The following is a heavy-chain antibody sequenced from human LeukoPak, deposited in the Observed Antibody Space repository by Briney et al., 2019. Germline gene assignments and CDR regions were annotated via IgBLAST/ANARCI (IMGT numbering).Heavy chain of an antibody. CDR2: IKQDGSDK. D-gene: IGHD2-2*01. CDR3: ARDYCSSTSCHDVFDI. Sequence: PGGSLRLSCAASGFTFSNHWMSWVRQAPGKGLEWVANIKQDGSDKYYVDSVKGRFTISRDNAKNSLYLQMNSLRAEDTAMYYCARDYCSSTSCHDVFDIWGQGTMVTVSS. J-gene: IGHJ3*02. CDR1: GFTFSNHW. V-gene: IGHV3-7*01.